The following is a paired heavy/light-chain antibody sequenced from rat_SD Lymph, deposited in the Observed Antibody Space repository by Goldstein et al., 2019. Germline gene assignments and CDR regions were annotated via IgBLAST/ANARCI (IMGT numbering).Light chain of an antibody. Sequence: DIQMTQSPASLSASLGETVSIECLASEGISNDLAWYQQKSGKSPQLLIYAASRLQDGVPSRFSGSGSGTRYSLKISGMQPEDEADYFCQQSYKYPYTFGAGTKLELK. V-gene: IGKV12S8*01. CDR1: EGISND. CDR3: QQSYKYPYT. CDR2: AAS. J-gene: IGKJ2-3*01.
Heavy chain of an antibody. CDR1: GYTFTDYA. J-gene: IGHJ2*01. Sequence: QIQLVQSGPELKKPGESVKISCKASGYTFTDYAMHWVKQAPGKGLKWMGWINTYTGKPTYADDFKGRFVFSLEASASTANLQISNLKNEDTATYFCARRRIYYYDGTYYYGFDYWGQGVMVTVSS. D-gene: IGHD1-12*02. CDR3: ARRRIYYYDGTYYYGFDY. CDR2: INTYTGKP. V-gene: IGHV9-4*01.